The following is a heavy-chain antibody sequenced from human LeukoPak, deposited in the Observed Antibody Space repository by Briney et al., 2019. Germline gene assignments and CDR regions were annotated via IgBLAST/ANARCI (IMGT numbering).Heavy chain of an antibody. CDR1: GGSISSYY. CDR2: IYYSGST. J-gene: IGHJ5*02. V-gene: IGHV4-59*08. CDR3: ARHGSSSWLNWFDP. D-gene: IGHD6-13*01. Sequence: SETLSFTCTVSGGSISSYYWSWIRQPPGKGLEWMGYIYYSGSTNYNPSLKSRVTISVAASKNQFSLRLSSVAAANTAVYCCARHGSSSWLNWFDPWGQGTLVTVSS.